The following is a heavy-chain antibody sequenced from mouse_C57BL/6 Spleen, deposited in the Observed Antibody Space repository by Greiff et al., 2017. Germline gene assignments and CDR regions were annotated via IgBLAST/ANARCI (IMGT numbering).Heavy chain of an antibody. Sequence: VQLQQSGAELVRPGTSVKVSCKASGYAFTNYLIEWVKQRPGQGLEWIGVINPGSGGTNYNEKFKGKATLTADKSSSTAYMQLSILTSEDSAVYFCARRVDYALDYWGQGTTLTVSS. CDR1: GYAFTNYL. CDR2: INPGSGGT. D-gene: IGHD2-4*01. J-gene: IGHJ2*01. CDR3: ARRVDYALDY. V-gene: IGHV1-54*01.